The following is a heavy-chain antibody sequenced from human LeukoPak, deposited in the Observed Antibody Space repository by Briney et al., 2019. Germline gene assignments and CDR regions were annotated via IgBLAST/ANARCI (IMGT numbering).Heavy chain of an antibody. CDR3: ARDLGTYYFDSSGYPFDY. D-gene: IGHD3-22*01. V-gene: IGHV3-48*02. J-gene: IGHJ4*02. CDR2: IRSTSSTI. CDR1: GLTFSIHS. Sequence: PGGSLRLSCAASGLTFSIHSMNWVRQAPGKGLEWVSYIRSTSSTIYYADSVKGRFTISRDNAKNSLYLQMHSLRDEDTAVYYCARDLGTYYFDSSGYPFDYWGQGTLVTVSS.